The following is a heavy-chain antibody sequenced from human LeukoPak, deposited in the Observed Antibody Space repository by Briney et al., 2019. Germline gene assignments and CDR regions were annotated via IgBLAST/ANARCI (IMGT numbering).Heavy chain of an antibody. CDR1: GFTFSSYA. CDR3: AKAENDIRTVAAANDP. J-gene: IGHJ5*02. CDR2: ISGSGGTT. V-gene: IGHV3-23*01. D-gene: IGHD6-13*01. Sequence: GGSLRPSCAASGFTFSSYAMNWVRQAPGKGPEWVSAISGSGGTTYYADSVKGRFTISRDNSKNALYLQMNSLRAEDTAVYYCAKAENDIRTVAAANDPWGQGTLVTVSS.